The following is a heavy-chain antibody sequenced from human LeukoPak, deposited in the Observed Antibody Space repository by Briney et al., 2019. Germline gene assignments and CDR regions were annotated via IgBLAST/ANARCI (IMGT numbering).Heavy chain of an antibody. CDR1: GGSISSYY. Sequence: SETLSLTCTVSGGSISSYYWSWLRQPPRKALEWIGYIYYSGSTNYNPSLNSRLTISVDTSKNQFSLKLSSVTAADTAVYYCARHRPGPYDYWGQGTLVTVSS. J-gene: IGHJ4*02. CDR2: IYYSGST. CDR3: ARHRPGPYDY. V-gene: IGHV4-59*08.